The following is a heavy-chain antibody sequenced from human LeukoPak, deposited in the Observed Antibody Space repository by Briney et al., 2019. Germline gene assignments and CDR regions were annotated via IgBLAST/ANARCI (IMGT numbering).Heavy chain of an antibody. Sequence: SQTLSLTCTVSGGSISSGDYYWSWIRQPPGKGLEWIGYIYYSGSTYYNPSLKSRVTISVDTSKNQLSLKLSSVTAADTAVYYCARVSKGAKRYCSSTSCYWHYGMDVWGQGTTVTVSS. J-gene: IGHJ6*02. CDR1: GGSISSGDYY. V-gene: IGHV4-30-4*01. CDR2: IYYSGST. CDR3: ARVSKGAKRYCSSTSCYWHYGMDV. D-gene: IGHD2-2*01.